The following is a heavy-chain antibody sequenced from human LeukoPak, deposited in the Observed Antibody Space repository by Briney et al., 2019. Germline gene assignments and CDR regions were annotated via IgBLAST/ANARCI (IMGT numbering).Heavy chain of an antibody. V-gene: IGHV3-23*01. Sequence: GGSLRLSCAASGFTFSNYSMAWVRQAPGKGLEWVAAIGSASGTKYYADSVKGRFAISRDDSKSTLYLQMSSLRGEDTAAYYCAKVWVTYYDRGIFDSWGQGTRVTVSS. D-gene: IGHD3-22*01. J-gene: IGHJ4*02. CDR2: IGSASGTK. CDR3: AKVWVTYYDRGIFDS. CDR1: GFTFSNYS.